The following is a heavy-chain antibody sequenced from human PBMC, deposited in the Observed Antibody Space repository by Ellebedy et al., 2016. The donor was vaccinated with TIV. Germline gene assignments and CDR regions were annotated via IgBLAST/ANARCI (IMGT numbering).Heavy chain of an antibody. CDR1: GYTFTSYA. Sequence: ASVKVSXXASGYTFTSYAMHWVRQAPGQRLEWMGWINAGNGNTKYSQKFQGRVTITRDTSASTAYMELSSLRSEDTAVYYCARDMTTATINWFDPWGQGTLVTVSS. J-gene: IGHJ5*02. CDR2: INAGNGNT. D-gene: IGHD4-17*01. CDR3: ARDMTTATINWFDP. V-gene: IGHV1-3*01.